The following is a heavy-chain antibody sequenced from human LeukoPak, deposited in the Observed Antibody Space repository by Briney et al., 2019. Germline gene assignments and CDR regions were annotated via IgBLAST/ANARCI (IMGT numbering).Heavy chain of an antibody. Sequence: GGSLRLSCAASGFTFSSNYMSWVRQAPGKGLEWVSVIYSGGSTYYADSVKGRFTVSRDNSKNTLYLQMNSLRAEDTAVYYCARGPRGYSSSCTFFDYWGQGTLVTVSS. CDR3: ARGPRGYSSSCTFFDY. V-gene: IGHV3-53*01. D-gene: IGHD6-13*01. CDR1: GFTFSSNY. CDR2: IYSGGST. J-gene: IGHJ4*02.